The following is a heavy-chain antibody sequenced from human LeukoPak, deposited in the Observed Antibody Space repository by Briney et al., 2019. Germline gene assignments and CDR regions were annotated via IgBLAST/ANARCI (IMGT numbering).Heavy chain of an antibody. CDR1: GYVFTGHY. Sequence: ASVKVSCKASGYVFTGHYMYWVRQGPGQGLEWLGRINPYNGDTKYAQNFQGRVTMTRETSITTAYMELSSLRSDDTAVYYCARVPYCGGHCSSRYYYGMDVWGQGTTVTVSS. CDR2: INPYNGDT. J-gene: IGHJ6*01. V-gene: IGHV1-2*06. CDR3: ARVPYCGGHCSSRYYYGMDV. D-gene: IGHD2-21*02.